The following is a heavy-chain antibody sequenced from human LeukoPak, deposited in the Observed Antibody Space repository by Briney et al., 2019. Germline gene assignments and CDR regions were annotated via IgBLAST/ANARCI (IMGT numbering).Heavy chain of an antibody. J-gene: IGHJ4*02. CDR2: TYYRSKWYY. CDR1: GDSVSSNNAA. CDR3: ARRGHGDYVWGRLFLGPYYFDY. D-gene: IGHD3-16*01. Sequence: SQTLSLTCAISGDSVSSNNAAWNWIRQSPSRGLEWLGRTYYRSKWYYDYAVSVKSRVTFNPDTSKNLFSLQLNSVTPEDTAVYYCARRGHGDYVWGRLFLGPYYFDYWGQGTLVTVSS. V-gene: IGHV6-1*01.